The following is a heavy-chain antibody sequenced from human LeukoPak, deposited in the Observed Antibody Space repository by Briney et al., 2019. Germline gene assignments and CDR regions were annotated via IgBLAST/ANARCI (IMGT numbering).Heavy chain of an antibody. CDR1: GFTFSSYS. D-gene: IGHD3-22*01. CDR3: ARGYYDSSGYSD. Sequence: GGSLRLSCAASGFTFSSYSMNWVRQAPGKGLEWVSYISSSSSTIYYADSVKGRFTISRDNAKNSLYLQMNSLRSEDTAVYYCARGYYDSSGYSDWGQGTLVTVSS. J-gene: IGHJ4*02. V-gene: IGHV3-48*01. CDR2: ISSSSSTI.